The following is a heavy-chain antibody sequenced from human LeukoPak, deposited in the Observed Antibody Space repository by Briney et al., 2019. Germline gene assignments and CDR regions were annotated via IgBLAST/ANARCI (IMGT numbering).Heavy chain of an antibody. J-gene: IGHJ4*02. CDR1: GGSISSSSYY. Sequence: SETLSLTCTVSGGSISSSSYYWGWIRQPPGKGLEWIGSIYYSGSTYYNPSLKSRVTISVDTSKNQFSLKLSSVTAADTAVYYCASLYSSGWYSTRPDRRIIDYWGQGTLVTVSS. CDR2: IYYSGST. D-gene: IGHD6-19*01. CDR3: ASLYSSGWYSTRPDRRIIDY. V-gene: IGHV4-39*01.